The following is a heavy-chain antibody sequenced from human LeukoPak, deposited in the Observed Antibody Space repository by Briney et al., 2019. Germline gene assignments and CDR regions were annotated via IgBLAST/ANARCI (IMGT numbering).Heavy chain of an antibody. J-gene: IGHJ3*02. V-gene: IGHV3-7*01. CDR2: IKQDGSEK. CDR1: GFTFSSYW. D-gene: IGHD3-3*01. CDR3: ATASEHYDFWSGQQAFDI. Sequence: GGSLRLSCAASGFTFSSYWMSWVRQAPGKGLEWVANIKQDGSEKYYVDSVKGRFTISRDNAKNSLYLQMNSLRAEDTAMYYCATASEHYDFWSGQQAFDIWGQGTMVTVSS.